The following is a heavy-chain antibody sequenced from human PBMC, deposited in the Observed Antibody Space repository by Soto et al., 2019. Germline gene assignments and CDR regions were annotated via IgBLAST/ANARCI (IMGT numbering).Heavy chain of an antibody. D-gene: IGHD3-10*01. CDR2: ISGSGEST. CDR1: GFTFSSFA. CDR3: AKRREGGYYIFDY. Sequence: GSLRLSCAASGFTFSSFAMSWVRQAPGKGLEWVSSISGSGESTYYADSVKGRLSISRDNSKNTLYLQMNSLRAEDTAVYYCAKRREGGYYIFDYWGQGTPVTVSS. J-gene: IGHJ4*02. V-gene: IGHV3-23*01.